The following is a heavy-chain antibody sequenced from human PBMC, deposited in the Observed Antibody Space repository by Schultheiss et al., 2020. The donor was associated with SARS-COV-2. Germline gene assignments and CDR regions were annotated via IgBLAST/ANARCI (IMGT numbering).Heavy chain of an antibody. CDR2: ISWNSGSI. Sequence: GESLKISCAASGFTVSSNYMSWVRQAPGKGLEWVSGISWNSGSIGYADSVKGRFTISRDNSKNTLYLQMDSLRAEDTAVYSCARDRERVVPAVMNWFDPWGQGTLVTVSS. J-gene: IGHJ5*02. CDR3: ARDRERVVPAVMNWFDP. D-gene: IGHD2-2*01. CDR1: GFTVSSNY. V-gene: IGHV3-66*03.